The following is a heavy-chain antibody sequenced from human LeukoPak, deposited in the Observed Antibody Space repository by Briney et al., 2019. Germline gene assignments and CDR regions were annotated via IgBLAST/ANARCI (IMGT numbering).Heavy chain of an antibody. Sequence: SETLSLTCAVSGGSISSGGYSWSWIRQPPGKGLEWIGYIYHSGSTYYNPSLKSRVTISVDRSKNQFSLKLSSVTAADTAVYYCARGSPDGHYYWGQGTLVSVS. D-gene: IGHD1-14*01. CDR1: GGSISSGGYS. CDR3: ARGSPDGHYY. CDR2: IYHSGST. J-gene: IGHJ1*01. V-gene: IGHV4-30-2*01.